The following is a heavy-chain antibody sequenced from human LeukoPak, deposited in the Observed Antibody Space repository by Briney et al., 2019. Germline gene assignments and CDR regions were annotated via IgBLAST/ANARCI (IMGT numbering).Heavy chain of an antibody. CDR2: ISSSSTYI. D-gene: IGHD2-2*01. V-gene: IGHV3-21*01. J-gene: IGHJ4*02. CDR1: GFTFSAYS. Sequence: GGSLRLSCAASGFTFSAYSLNWVRQAPGKGLEWVSSISSSSTYIYYADSVKGRFTISRDNAKNSLYLQMNSLRAGDTAVYYCARESSGYCSSTSCPFDYWGQGTLVTVSS. CDR3: ARESSGYCSSTSCPFDY.